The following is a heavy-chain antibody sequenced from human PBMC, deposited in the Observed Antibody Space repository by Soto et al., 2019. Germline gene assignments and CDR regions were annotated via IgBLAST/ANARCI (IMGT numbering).Heavy chain of an antibody. CDR1: GFTFSNYA. D-gene: IGHD2-2*01. CDR2: ISGSGAST. J-gene: IGHJ4*02. Sequence: EVQLLESGGGLVQPGGSPRLSCAASGFTFSNYAMSWVRQAPGKGLEWVSAISGSGASTYYADSVKGRFTISRDNSKNTLYLQMSRLRAEDTAVYYCAKEYCASTSCNFDHWGQGTLVTVSS. CDR3: AKEYCASTSCNFDH. V-gene: IGHV3-23*01.